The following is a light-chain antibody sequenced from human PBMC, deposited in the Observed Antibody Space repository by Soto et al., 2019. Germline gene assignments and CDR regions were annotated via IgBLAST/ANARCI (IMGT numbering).Light chain of an antibody. CDR1: PSISSW. CDR2: KAS. J-gene: IGKJ1*01. Sequence: DIQMTQSPSTLSASVGDRVTLTCRASPSISSWLAWYQQKPGKAPKLLIYKASTLKSGVPSRFSGSGSGTEFTLTISSLQPDEFATYYCQHYNSYSEAVGQGTKVDNK. CDR3: QHYNSYSEA. V-gene: IGKV1-5*03.